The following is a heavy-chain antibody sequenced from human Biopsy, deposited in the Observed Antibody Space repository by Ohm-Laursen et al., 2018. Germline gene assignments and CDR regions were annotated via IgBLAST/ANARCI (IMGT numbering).Heavy chain of an antibody. J-gene: IGHJ5*02. D-gene: IGHD4-11*01. Sequence: SLRLSCAASGITFNSDWMSWVRPAPGKGLEWVAIIREHGNEEFYVDSVKGRFTIPRDNARNSVYLQMNSLRAEDTAIYYCARGNGPSAWGQGTLVTVSS. V-gene: IGHV3-7*04. CDR3: ARGNGPSA. CDR2: IREHGNEE. CDR1: GITFNSDW.